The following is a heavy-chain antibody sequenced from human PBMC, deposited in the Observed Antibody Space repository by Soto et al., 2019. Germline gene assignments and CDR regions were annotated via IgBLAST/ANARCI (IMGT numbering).Heavy chain of an antibody. Sequence: ASVKVSCKASGYTFTGYYMHWVRQAPGQGLEWMGWINPNSSGTNYAQKFQGWVTMTRDTSISTAYMELSRLRSDDTSVYYCAIATTVKGYFYSYGMDVWGQVTTVTVS. V-gene: IGHV1-2*04. J-gene: IGHJ6*02. CDR1: GYTFTGYY. D-gene: IGHD4-17*01. CDR2: INPNSSGT. CDR3: AIATTVKGYFYSYGMDV.